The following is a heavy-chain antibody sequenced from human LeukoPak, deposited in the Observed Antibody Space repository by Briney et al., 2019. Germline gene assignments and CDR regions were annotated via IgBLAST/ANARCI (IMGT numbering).Heavy chain of an antibody. CDR1: GYTFSGYY. Sequence: ASVKVSCKASGYTFSGYYIHWVRQAPGQGLEWMGWTNPNSGGTDYAQKFQGRVTMTRDTSISTAYMELSSLRSDDTAVYYCARDLYNSGWTGAFDIWGQGTMVTVSS. J-gene: IGHJ3*02. CDR3: ARDLYNSGWTGAFDI. V-gene: IGHV1-2*02. D-gene: IGHD6-19*01. CDR2: TNPNSGGT.